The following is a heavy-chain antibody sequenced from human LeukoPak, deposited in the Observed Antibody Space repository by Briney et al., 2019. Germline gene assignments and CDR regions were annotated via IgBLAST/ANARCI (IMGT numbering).Heavy chain of an antibody. Sequence: ASVKVSCKASGYTFTGYYMNWVRQAPGQGLEWMGWINPNSGGTNYAQKFQGRVTMTRDTSISTAYMELSRLRSDDTAVYYCARDLWGDIAAADNYYYYYMDVWGKGTTVTVSS. CDR3: ARDLWGDIAAADNYYYYYMDV. CDR1: GYTFTGYY. D-gene: IGHD6-13*01. J-gene: IGHJ6*03. V-gene: IGHV1-2*02. CDR2: INPNSGGT.